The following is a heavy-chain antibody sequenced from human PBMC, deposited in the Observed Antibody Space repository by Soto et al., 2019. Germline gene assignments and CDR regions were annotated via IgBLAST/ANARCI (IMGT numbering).Heavy chain of an antibody. CDR2: ISYDGSNK. Sequence: QVQLVESGGGVVQPGRSLRLSCAASGFTFSSYAMHWVRQAPGKGLERVAVISYDGSNKYYADSVKGRFTISRDSSNNALYLQMNSLRAEDTAVYYCARDLREDTAMVPYDYYGMDVWGQGTTVTVSS. J-gene: IGHJ6*02. V-gene: IGHV3-30-3*01. D-gene: IGHD5-18*01. CDR3: ARDLREDTAMVPYDYYGMDV. CDR1: GFTFSSYA.